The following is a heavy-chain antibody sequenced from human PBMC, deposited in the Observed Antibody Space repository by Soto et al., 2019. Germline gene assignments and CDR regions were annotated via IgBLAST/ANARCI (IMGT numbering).Heavy chain of an antibody. J-gene: IGHJ6*02. CDR3: TCEYSSSYYYYGMDV. CDR2: IRSKANSYAT. V-gene: IGHV3-73*01. Sequence: GGSLRLSCAASGFTFSGSAMHWVRQASGKGLEWVGRIRSKANSYATAYAASVKGRFTISRDDSKNTAYLQMNSLKTEDTAVYYCTCEYSSSYYYYGMDVWGQGTTVTVSS. CDR1: GFTFSGSA. D-gene: IGHD6-6*01.